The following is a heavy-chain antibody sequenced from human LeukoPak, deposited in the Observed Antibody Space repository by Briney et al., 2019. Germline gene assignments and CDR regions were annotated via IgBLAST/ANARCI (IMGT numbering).Heavy chain of an antibody. CDR1: GFTFSSNE. D-gene: IGHD3-22*01. J-gene: IGHJ4*02. Sequence: GGSLRLSCAASGFTFSSNEMNWVRQAPGKGPEWVSYISGSSIYTRYADSVKGRFTISRDNAKNSLYLQMNSLRAEDTALYYCVRDISGYYFDYWGQGTLVTVSS. CDR2: ISGSSIYT. V-gene: IGHV3-21*05. CDR3: VRDISGYYFDY.